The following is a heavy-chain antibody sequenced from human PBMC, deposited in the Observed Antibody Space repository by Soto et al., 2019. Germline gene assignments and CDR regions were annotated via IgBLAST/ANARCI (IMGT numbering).Heavy chain of an antibody. Sequence: GGSLRLSCAASGFTFSSYAMSWVRQAPGKGLEWVSAISGSGGSTYYADSVKGRFTISRDNSKNTLYLQMNGLRAEDTAVYYCAKFLVGFDYDFWSGYYRGESYYFDYWGQGTLVTVSS. V-gene: IGHV3-23*01. D-gene: IGHD3-3*01. CDR3: AKFLVGFDYDFWSGYYRGESYYFDY. CDR2: ISGSGGST. CDR1: GFTFSSYA. J-gene: IGHJ4*02.